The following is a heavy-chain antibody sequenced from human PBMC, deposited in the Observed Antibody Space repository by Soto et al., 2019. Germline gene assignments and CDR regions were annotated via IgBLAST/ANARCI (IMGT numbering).Heavy chain of an antibody. CDR1: GGSISSSSYY. J-gene: IGHJ6*03. Sequence: SETLSLTCTVSGGSISSSSYYWGWIRQPPGKGLEWIGSIYYSGSTYYNPSLKSRVTISVDTSKNQFSLKLRSVTAAETAVYYWARRVEGVGYSIYYYYMDVWGKGTTVTVSS. CDR3: ARRVEGVGYSIYYYYMDV. CDR2: IYYSGST. D-gene: IGHD5-18*01. V-gene: IGHV4-39*01.